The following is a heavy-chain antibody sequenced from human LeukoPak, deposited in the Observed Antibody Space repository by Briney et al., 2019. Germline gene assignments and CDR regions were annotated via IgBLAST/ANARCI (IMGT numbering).Heavy chain of an antibody. CDR3: ARAQYASGSFFDY. J-gene: IGHJ4*02. CDR1: GGSISTHY. D-gene: IGHD3-10*01. Sequence: SETLSLTCTVSGGSISTHYWSWIRQPPGKGREWMGYIYYTGSTNYNPSLKSRVTMAIDTSKNQFSLELTFVSAADTAVYYCARAQYASGSFFDYWGQGTLATVSS. CDR2: IYYTGST. V-gene: IGHV4-59*11.